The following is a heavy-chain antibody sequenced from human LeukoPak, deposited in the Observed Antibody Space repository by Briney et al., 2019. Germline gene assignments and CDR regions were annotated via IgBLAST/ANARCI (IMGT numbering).Heavy chain of an antibody. V-gene: IGHV4-31*03. Sequence: SETLSLTCTVSGGSISSAGYYWSLIRQHPGKGLEWIGYISYSGSTYYSPSLKSRVTISVDTSKNQFSLKLSTVTTADTAVYYCARGNWITAWFDCWGQGTLVTVSS. J-gene: IGHJ4*02. CDR1: GGSISSAGYY. CDR3: ARGNWITAWFDC. D-gene: IGHD1-1*01. CDR2: ISYSGST.